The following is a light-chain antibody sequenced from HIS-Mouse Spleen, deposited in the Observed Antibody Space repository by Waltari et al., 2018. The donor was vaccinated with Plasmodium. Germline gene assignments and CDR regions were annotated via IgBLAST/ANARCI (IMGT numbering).Light chain of an antibody. CDR2: EVS. CDR1: TRDVGGYNY. J-gene: IGLJ2*01. V-gene: IGLV2-8*01. CDR3: SSYAGSNNVV. Sequence: QSALTPPPSASGPPGQSVTISCTGTTRDVGGYNYVTRYQQPPGKAPKHMIYEVSKRPSGVPDRFSGSKSGNTASLTVSGLQAEDEAHYYCSSYAGSNNVVFGGGTKLTVL.